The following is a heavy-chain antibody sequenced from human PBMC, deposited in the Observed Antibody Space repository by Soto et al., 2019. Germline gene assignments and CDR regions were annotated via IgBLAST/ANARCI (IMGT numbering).Heavy chain of an antibody. J-gene: IGHJ6*02. Sequence: GGSLRLSCAASGFTFSSYGMHWVRQAPGKGLEWVAVISYDGSNKYYADSVKGRFTISRDNSKNTLYLQMNSLRAEDTAVYYCAKDLAFGGMDVWGQGTTVTVSS. V-gene: IGHV3-30*18. CDR3: AKDLAFGGMDV. CDR1: GFTFSSYG. D-gene: IGHD3-16*01. CDR2: ISYDGSNK.